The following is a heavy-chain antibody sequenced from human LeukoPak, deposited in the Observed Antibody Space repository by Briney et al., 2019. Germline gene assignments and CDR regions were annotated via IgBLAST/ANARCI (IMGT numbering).Heavy chain of an antibody. Sequence: PGGSLRLSCAASGFTFSSYSMNWVRQAPGKGLEWVSSISSSSSYIYYADSVKGRFTISRDNAKNSLYLQMNSLRAEDTAVYYCARDPAALLYYYMDVWGKGTTVTVSS. CDR1: GFTFSSYS. CDR2: ISSSSSYI. J-gene: IGHJ6*03. CDR3: ARDPAALLYYYMDV. V-gene: IGHV3-21*01. D-gene: IGHD6-13*01.